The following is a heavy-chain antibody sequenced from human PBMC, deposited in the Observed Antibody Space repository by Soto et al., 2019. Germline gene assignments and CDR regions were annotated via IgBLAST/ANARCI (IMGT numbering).Heavy chain of an antibody. D-gene: IGHD3-10*01. J-gene: IGHJ3*02. CDR3: ARAGVFNYAFDI. CDR1: GFSFSDYF. Sequence: GASVKVSCKASGFSFSDYFMHWVRQAPGQGLEWMGWINPNSGGTNYAQKFQGRVTMTRDTSISTAYMELSRLRSDDTAVYYCARAGVFNYAFDIWGQGTMVTV. CDR2: INPNSGGT. V-gene: IGHV1-2*02.